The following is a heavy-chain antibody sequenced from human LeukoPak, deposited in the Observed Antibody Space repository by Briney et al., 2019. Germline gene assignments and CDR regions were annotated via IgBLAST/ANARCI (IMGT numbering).Heavy chain of an antibody. Sequence: PGGSLRLSCAASGFTFSSYAMTWVRQAPGKGLQWVSVISYDGGNTYYADSVKGRFTISRDSSKNTLYLQMNRLRAEDTAVYYCAKGRYDSSGYNYAFDVWGQGTMLTVSS. D-gene: IGHD3-22*01. CDR3: AKGRYDSSGYNYAFDV. CDR2: ISYDGGNT. V-gene: IGHV3-23*01. J-gene: IGHJ3*01. CDR1: GFTFSSYA.